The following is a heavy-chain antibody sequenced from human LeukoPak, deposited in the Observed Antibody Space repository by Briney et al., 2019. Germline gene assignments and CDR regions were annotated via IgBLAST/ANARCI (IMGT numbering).Heavy chain of an antibody. J-gene: IGHJ6*02. V-gene: IGHV3-74*01. CDR3: ARDHLLYYYYCYGMDV. CDR1: GFTFSSYW. CDR2: INSDGSST. D-gene: IGHD2-21*01. Sequence: GGSLRLSCAASGFTFSSYWMHWVRQAPGKGLVWVSRINSDGSSTSYADSVKGRFTISRDNAKNTLYLQMNSLRAEDTAVYYCARDHLLYYYYCYGMDVWGQGTTVTVSS.